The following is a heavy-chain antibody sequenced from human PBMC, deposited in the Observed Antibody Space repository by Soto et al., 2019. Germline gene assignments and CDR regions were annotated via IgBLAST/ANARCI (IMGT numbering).Heavy chain of an antibody. Sequence: SETLSLTCAVSGGSISSSNWWSWVRQPPGKGLEWIGYIYHSGSTYYNPSLKSRVTISVDRSKNQFSLKPSSVTAADTAVYYCAGGIAARPLGYWGQGTLVTVSS. J-gene: IGHJ4*02. V-gene: IGHV4-4*02. CDR1: GGSISSSNW. CDR3: AGGIAARPLGY. CDR2: IYHSGST. D-gene: IGHD6-6*01.